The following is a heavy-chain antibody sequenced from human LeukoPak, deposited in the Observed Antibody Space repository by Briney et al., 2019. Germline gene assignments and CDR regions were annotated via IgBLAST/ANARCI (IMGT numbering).Heavy chain of an antibody. D-gene: IGHD6-13*01. CDR2: IKQDGSGT. CDR3: ARGVTSAWYLRYYFEY. J-gene: IGHJ4*02. CDR1: GFIFGSYW. V-gene: IGHV3-7*03. Sequence: GGSLRLSCAASGFIFGSYWMSWVRQVPGKGLEWVANIKQDGSGTYYVDSVEGRFTISRDNAKNSLFLQMNSLRADDTALYYCARGVTSAWYLRYYFEYWGQGILVTVSS.